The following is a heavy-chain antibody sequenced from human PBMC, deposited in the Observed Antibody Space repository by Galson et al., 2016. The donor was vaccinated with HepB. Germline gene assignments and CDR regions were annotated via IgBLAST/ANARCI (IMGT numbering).Heavy chain of an antibody. CDR3: ANGYCSGSYCYNSLYYYYGMDV. V-gene: IGHV1-69*13. CDR1: GGSFSSYV. J-gene: IGHJ6*02. D-gene: IGHD2-15*01. CDR2: IIPIFGTA. Sequence: SVKVSCKASGGSFSSYVISWVRQAPGQGLEWMGGIIPIFGTATYAQKFQARVTITADESTSTAYMELSSLSSEDPTVYYCANGYCSGSYCYNSLYYYYGMDVWGQGTTVTVSS.